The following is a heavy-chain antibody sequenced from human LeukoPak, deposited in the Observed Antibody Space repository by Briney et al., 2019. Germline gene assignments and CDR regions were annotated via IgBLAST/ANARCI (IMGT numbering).Heavy chain of an antibody. V-gene: IGHV3-21*01. CDR1: GFPFSRYS. Sequence: GGSLRLSCAVSGFPFSRYSLSWVRQATGKGLEWVSSLSSSGTYTHYTDSVRGRFTISRDNAKNTLYLQMNSLRAEDTAVYYCARVAKYSSPDDAFDIWGQGTMVTVSS. CDR2: LSSSGTYT. CDR3: ARVAKYSSPDDAFDI. D-gene: IGHD6-6*01. J-gene: IGHJ3*02.